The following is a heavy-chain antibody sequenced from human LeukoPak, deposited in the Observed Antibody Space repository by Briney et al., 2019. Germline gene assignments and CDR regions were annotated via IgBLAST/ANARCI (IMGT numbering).Heavy chain of an antibody. CDR1: GGSISSGSYY. CDR3: ARDQSKTVRGVIARSTDYYSYYYMDV. CDR2: IYTSGST. V-gene: IGHV4-61*02. D-gene: IGHD3-10*01. Sequence: SETLSLTCTVSGGSISSGSYYWSWIRQPAGKGLEWIGRIYTSGSTNYNPSLKSRVTISVDTSKNQFSLKLSSVTAADTAVYYCARDQSKTVRGVIARSTDYYSYYYMDVWGKGTTVTVSS. J-gene: IGHJ6*03.